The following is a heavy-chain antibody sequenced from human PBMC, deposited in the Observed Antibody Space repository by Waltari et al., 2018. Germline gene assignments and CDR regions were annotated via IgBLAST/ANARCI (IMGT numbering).Heavy chain of an antibody. J-gene: IGHJ3*01. CDR3: ARAQEGHDAFDF. CDR2: VFTDGKT. Sequence: QVQLQESGPGLVKPSETLSLTCSVSGAPITNYYWSWIRLPAGRGLEWIGRVFTDGKTHYAASLRSRVTMSMDTSKDQFSLKLTSVTAADTALYYCARAQEGHDAFDFWGQGTMVTVSS. CDR1: GAPITNYY. V-gene: IGHV4-4*07.